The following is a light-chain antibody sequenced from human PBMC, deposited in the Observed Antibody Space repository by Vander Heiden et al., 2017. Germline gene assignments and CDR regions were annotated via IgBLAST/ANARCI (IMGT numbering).Light chain of an antibody. V-gene: IGLV3-1*01. CDR1: KLGDTY. Sequence: SYELTQPPSVSVSPGQSASITCSGDKLGDTYAFWYQQKPGTSLVLVCDQDSKLPAVIPERFSGSNSGNTATLTISGTQAMDEAYYYCQAWDSGTGVFGGGTKLTVL. CDR3: QAWDSGTGV. J-gene: IGLJ2*01. CDR2: QDS.